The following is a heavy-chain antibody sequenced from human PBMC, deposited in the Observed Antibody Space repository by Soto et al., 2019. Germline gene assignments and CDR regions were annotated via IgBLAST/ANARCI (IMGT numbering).Heavy chain of an antibody. CDR3: ARVLWIQLWLRTSPYGMDV. Sequence: AAVKVSCEASGYTFTGYYMHWVRQAPGQGLEWMGWINPNSGGTNYAQKFQGRVTMTRDTSISTAYMELSRLRSDDTAVYYCARVLWIQLWLRTSPYGMDVWGQGTTVTVSS. CDR2: INPNSGGT. CDR1: GYTFTGYY. J-gene: IGHJ6*02. V-gene: IGHV1-2*02. D-gene: IGHD5-18*01.